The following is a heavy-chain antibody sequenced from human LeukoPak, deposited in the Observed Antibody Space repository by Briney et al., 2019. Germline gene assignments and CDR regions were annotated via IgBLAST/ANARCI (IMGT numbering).Heavy chain of an antibody. CDR1: GFTFSSYW. CDR3: IIVASSHGPLDAFDI. J-gene: IGHJ3*02. D-gene: IGHD2-21*01. V-gene: IGHV3-7*01. CDR2: IKQDGSEK. Sequence: GGSLRLSCAASGFTFSSYWMSWVRQAPGKGLEWVANIKQDGSEKYYVDSVKGRFTISRDNAKNSLYLQMNSLRAEDTAVYYCIIVASSHGPLDAFDIWGQGTMVTVSS.